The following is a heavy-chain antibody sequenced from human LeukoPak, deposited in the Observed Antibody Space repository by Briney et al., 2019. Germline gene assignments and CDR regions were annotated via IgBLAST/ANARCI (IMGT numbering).Heavy chain of an antibody. Sequence: PGGSLRLSCAASRFTFSSYWMSWVRQAPGKGLEWVANIKQDGSEKYYVDSVKGRFTISRDNAKNSLYLQMNSLRAEDTAVYYCARGSGYYMDVWGKGTTVTVSS. D-gene: IGHD3-10*01. CDR3: ARGSGYYMDV. CDR2: IKQDGSEK. J-gene: IGHJ6*03. CDR1: RFTFSSYW. V-gene: IGHV3-7*01.